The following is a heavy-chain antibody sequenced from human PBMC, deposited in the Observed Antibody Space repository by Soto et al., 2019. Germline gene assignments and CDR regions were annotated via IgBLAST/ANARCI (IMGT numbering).Heavy chain of an antibody. CDR3: ARVAGNYLGWFDP. J-gene: IGHJ5*02. Sequence: QVQLVQSGAEVKKPGASVKVSCKASGYTFSNYAIHWVRQAPGQRLEWMGWINAGNGNTKYSQKFQGRVTITRDTXASTAYMELSSLRSEDTAVYYCARVAGNYLGWFDPWGQGTLVTVSS. D-gene: IGHD3-22*01. CDR1: GYTFSNYA. CDR2: INAGNGNT. V-gene: IGHV1-3*01.